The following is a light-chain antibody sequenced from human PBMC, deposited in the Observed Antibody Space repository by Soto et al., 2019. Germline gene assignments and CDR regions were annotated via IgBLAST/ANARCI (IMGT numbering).Light chain of an antibody. V-gene: IGKV1-39*01. CDR1: QSISNY. CDR2: AAS. CDR3: QPSYSTPYT. Sequence: DIQMTQSPSSLSASVGDRVIITCRASQSISNYLNWYQQKPGKAPKLLIYAASSLQSGVPSTFSGSGSGTDFTLTISSLQPEDFATYYCQPSYSTPYTFGQGTKLEIK. J-gene: IGKJ2*01.